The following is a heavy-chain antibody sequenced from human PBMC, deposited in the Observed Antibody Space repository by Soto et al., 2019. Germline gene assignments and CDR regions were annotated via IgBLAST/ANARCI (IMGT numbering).Heavy chain of an antibody. D-gene: IGHD3-9*01. V-gene: IGHV4-39*01. CDR3: ARFGVTYYDILTGYQPFDY. CDR2: IYYSGST. J-gene: IGHJ4*02. Sequence: PSETLSLTCTVSGGSISRSTYYWGWIRQPPGKGLEWIGSIYYSGSTYYNPSLKSRVTISVDTSKNQFSLKLSSVTAADTAVYYCARFGVTYYDILTGYQPFDYWGQRTLVTVSS. CDR1: GGSISRSTYY.